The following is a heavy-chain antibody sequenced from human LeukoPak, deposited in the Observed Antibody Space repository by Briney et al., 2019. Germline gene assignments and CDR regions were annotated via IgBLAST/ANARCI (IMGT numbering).Heavy chain of an antibody. J-gene: IGHJ4*02. D-gene: IGHD1-26*01. V-gene: IGHV3-23*01. CDR3: AKVPGGAKKPPFDY. CDR1: GFTFSSYA. CDR2: ISGSGGST. Sequence: PGGSLRLSCAASGFTFSSYAMSWVRQAPGTGLEWVSAISGSGGSTYYADSVKGRFTISRDNSKNTLYLQMNSLRAEDTAVYYCAKVPGGAKKPPFDYWGQGTLVTVSS.